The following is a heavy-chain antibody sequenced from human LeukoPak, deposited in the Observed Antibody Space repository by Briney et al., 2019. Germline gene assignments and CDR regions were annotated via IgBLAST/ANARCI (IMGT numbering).Heavy chain of an antibody. D-gene: IGHD3-22*01. Sequence: SVTVSCTASGGTFSSYAISWVRQAPGQGLEWMGRIIPILGIANYAQKFQGRVTITADKSTSTAYMELSSLRSEDTAVYYCARGYYDSSGYYYDYWGQGTLVTVSS. J-gene: IGHJ4*02. CDR1: GGTFSSYA. V-gene: IGHV1-69*04. CDR3: ARGYYDSSGYYYDY. CDR2: IIPILGIA.